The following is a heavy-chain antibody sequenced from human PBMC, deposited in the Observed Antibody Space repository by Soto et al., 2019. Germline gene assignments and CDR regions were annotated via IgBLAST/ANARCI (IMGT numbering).Heavy chain of an antibody. CDR1: GYTFTSYG. Sequence: ASVKVSCKASGYTFTSYGISWVRQAPGQGLEWMGWISAYNGNTNYAQKLQGRVTMTTDTSTSTAYMELRSLRSDDTAVYYCARVSPDITMVRAIKRDYYYYYYMDVWGKGTTVTVSS. V-gene: IGHV1-18*01. D-gene: IGHD3-10*01. CDR2: ISAYNGNT. J-gene: IGHJ6*03. CDR3: ARVSPDITMVRAIKRDYYYYYYMDV.